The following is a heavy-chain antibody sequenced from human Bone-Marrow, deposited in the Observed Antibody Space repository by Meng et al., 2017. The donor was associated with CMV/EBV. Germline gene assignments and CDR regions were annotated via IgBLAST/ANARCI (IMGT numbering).Heavy chain of an antibody. J-gene: IGHJ4*02. CDR3: AKFRFGLSTGDEAE. Sequence: GESLKISCAVSGFSFSSNWMSWARQAPGKGLEWVSAVSASGSNTWYADSVKGRFTISRDISKNTLYVQMSSMRDEDTGIYYGAKFRFGLSTGDEAEWGQGTQVTFYS. V-gene: IGHV3-23*01. CDR1: GFSFSSNW. CDR2: VSASGSNT. D-gene: IGHD2-21*01.